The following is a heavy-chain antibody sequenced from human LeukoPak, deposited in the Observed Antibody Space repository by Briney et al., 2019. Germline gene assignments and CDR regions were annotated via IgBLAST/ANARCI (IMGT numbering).Heavy chain of an antibody. J-gene: IGHJ4*02. CDR1: GFTFYNTW. Sequence: GGSLRLSCTVSGFTFYNTWMNWVRRAPGKGLEWVGRIKTRSDGGTTDYAAPIKGRFTISRDDSKNTLFLQMNSLKTEGTAVYYCATGGYDFSYWGQGTLVTVSS. CDR3: ATGGYDFSY. V-gene: IGHV3-15*07. CDR2: IKTRSDGGTT. D-gene: IGHD5-12*01.